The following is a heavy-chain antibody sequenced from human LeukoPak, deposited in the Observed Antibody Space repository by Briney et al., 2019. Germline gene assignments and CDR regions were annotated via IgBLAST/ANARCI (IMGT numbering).Heavy chain of an antibody. CDR3: ARERRDSSGWYTAY. D-gene: IGHD6-19*01. CDR1: GFTFSSYA. CDR2: ISYDGSNK. J-gene: IGHJ4*02. Sequence: GRSLRLSCAASGFTFSSYAMHWVRQAPGKGLEWVAVISYDGSNKYYADSVKGRFTISRDNSKNTLYLQMNSLRAEDTAVYYCARERRDSSGWYTAYWGQGTLATVSS. V-gene: IGHV3-30-3*01.